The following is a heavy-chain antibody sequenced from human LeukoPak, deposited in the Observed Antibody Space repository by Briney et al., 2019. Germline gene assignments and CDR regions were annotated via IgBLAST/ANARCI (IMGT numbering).Heavy chain of an antibody. CDR3: ARHGVATMKRVDV. J-gene: IGHJ6*04. CDR1: GVSLSSFY. D-gene: IGHD5-24*01. V-gene: IGHV4-59*08. Sequence: ASETLSLTCTVSGVSLSSFYWSWIRQSPGKGLEWIGYIYSSGSTNYNPSLKSRVTLSVDTSKSQFSLNVSSVTAADTALYYCARHGVATMKRVDVWGKGTMVTVSS. CDR2: IYSSGST.